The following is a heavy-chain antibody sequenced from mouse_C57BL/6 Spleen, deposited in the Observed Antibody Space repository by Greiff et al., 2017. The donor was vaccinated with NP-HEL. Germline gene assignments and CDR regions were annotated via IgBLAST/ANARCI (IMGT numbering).Heavy chain of an antibody. V-gene: IGHV1-76*01. CDR1: GYTFTDYY. D-gene: IGHD2-3*01. CDR2: IYPGSGNT. CDR3: AREEDDYLDV. Sequence: QVQLQQSGAELVRPGASVKLSCKASGYTFTDYYINWVKQRPGQGLEWIARIYPGSGNTYYNEKFKGKATLTAEKSSSTAYMQLSSLTSEDSAVYFCAREEDDYLDVWGTGTTVTVSS. J-gene: IGHJ1*03.